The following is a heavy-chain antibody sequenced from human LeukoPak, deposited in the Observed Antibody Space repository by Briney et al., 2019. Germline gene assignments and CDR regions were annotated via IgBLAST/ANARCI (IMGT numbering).Heavy chain of an antibody. D-gene: IGHD6-13*01. J-gene: IGHJ4*02. CDR3: ARGNSSSWYLYYFDY. CDR1: GGSISSGDYY. Sequence: SETLSLTCTVSGGSISSGDYYWSWIRQPPGKGLEWIGYIYYSGSTYYNPSLKSRVTISVDTSKNQFSLKLSSVTAADTAVYYCARGNSSSWYLYYFDYWGQGTLVTVPS. CDR2: IYYSGST. V-gene: IGHV4-30-4*01.